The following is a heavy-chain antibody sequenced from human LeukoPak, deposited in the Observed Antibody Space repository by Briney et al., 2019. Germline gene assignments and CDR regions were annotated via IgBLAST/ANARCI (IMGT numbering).Heavy chain of an antibody. CDR1: GGSFSSGDHY. D-gene: IGHD6-19*01. Sequence: SETLSLTCVVSGGSFSSGDHYWGWIRQPPGEGLEWIGNIHYSGKTYYNPSLKSRVTISIDTSKNQFSLKLSSVTAADTAVYSCAKVGGLAVAGTDNWMDPWGQGTLVTVSS. CDR3: AKVGGLAVAGTDNWMDP. V-gene: IGHV4-39*02. J-gene: IGHJ5*02. CDR2: IHYSGKT.